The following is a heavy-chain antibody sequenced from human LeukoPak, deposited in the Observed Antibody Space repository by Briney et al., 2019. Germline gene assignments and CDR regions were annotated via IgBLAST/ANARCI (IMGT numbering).Heavy chain of an antibody. V-gene: IGHV3-48*04. D-gene: IGHD3-10*01. CDR1: GFTFGTST. J-gene: IGHJ4*02. Sequence: GGSLRLSCTTSGFTFGTSTMTWVRQAPGKGLEWVSYISSSSSTIYYADSVKGRFTISRDNAKNSLYLQMNSLRAEDTAVYYCARDSYGSGSYYRIDYWGQGTLVTVSS. CDR3: ARDSYGSGSYYRIDY. CDR2: ISSSSSTI.